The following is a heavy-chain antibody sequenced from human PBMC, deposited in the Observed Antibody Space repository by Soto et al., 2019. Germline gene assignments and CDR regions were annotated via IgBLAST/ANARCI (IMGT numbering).Heavy chain of an antibody. V-gene: IGHV1-69*13. J-gene: IGHJ6*02. D-gene: IGHD3-3*02. CDR3: ARDKGRPQLGGNYYYILDV. Sequence: SVKVSWKARGVRFSVYAISWVRHAPGQGLEWMGGIMPIFRTPDYAQKFQGRVTVTADESTSTAYMELSGLKSDDTAVYYCARDKGRPQLGGNYYYILDVWGQGTTVTVSS. CDR2: IMPIFRTP. CDR1: GVRFSVYA.